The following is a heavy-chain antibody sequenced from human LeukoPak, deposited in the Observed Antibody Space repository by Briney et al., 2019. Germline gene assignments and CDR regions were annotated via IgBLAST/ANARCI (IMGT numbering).Heavy chain of an antibody. CDR3: VRHVARAFDI. J-gene: IGHJ3*02. CDR1: GGSISSSSYY. V-gene: IGHV4-39*01. Sequence: SETLSLTCTVSGGSISSSSYYWGWIRQPPGKGLEWIGSIYYSGGTYYNPSLKSRVTISVDTSKNQFSLKLSSVTAADTAVYSCVRHVARAFDIWGQGTKVTVSS. CDR2: IYYSGGT.